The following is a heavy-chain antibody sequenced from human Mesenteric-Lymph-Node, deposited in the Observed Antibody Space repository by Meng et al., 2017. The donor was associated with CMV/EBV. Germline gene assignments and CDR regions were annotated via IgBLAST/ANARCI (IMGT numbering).Heavy chain of an antibody. D-gene: IGHD6-19*01. CDR2: ISWNSGTI. CDR1: GFVFSNYG. Sequence: SLKISCAASGFVFSNYGMHWVRQAPGKGLEWVSGISWNSGTIGYADSVKGRFTISRDNAKNSLYLQMNSLRAEDTALYYCAKDFVSHTSGWYYFDYWGQGTLVTVSS. V-gene: IGHV3-9*01. J-gene: IGHJ4*02. CDR3: AKDFVSHTSGWYYFDY.